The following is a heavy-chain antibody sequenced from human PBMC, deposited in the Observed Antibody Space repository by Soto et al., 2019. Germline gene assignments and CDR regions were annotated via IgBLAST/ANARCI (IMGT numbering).Heavy chain of an antibody. CDR3: AREYYDFWSGYSSGSDY. V-gene: IGHV1-2*04. CDR1: GYTFTGYY. Sequence: GASVKVSCKASGYTFTGYYMHWVRQAPGQGLEWMGWINPNSGGTNYAQKFQGWVTMTRDTSISTAYMELSRLRSDDTAVYYCAREYYDFWSGYSSGSDYWGQGTLVTVS. D-gene: IGHD3-3*01. CDR2: INPNSGGT. J-gene: IGHJ4*02.